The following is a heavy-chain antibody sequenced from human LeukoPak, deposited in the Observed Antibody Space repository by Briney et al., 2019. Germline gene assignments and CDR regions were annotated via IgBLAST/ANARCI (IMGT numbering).Heavy chain of an antibody. CDR1: GFTFSGSA. Sequence: PGGSLKLSCAASGFTFSGSAMHWVRQASGKGLEWVGRIRSKANSYATAYAASVKGRFTISRDDSKNTAYLQMNSLKTEDTAVYYCTQAIVWGDAFDIWGQGTMVTVSP. V-gene: IGHV3-73*01. J-gene: IGHJ3*02. CDR2: IRSKANSYAT. CDR3: TQAIVWGDAFDI. D-gene: IGHD7-27*01.